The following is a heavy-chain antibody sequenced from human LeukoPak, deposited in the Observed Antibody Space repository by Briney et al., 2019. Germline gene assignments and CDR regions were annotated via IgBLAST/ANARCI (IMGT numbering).Heavy chain of an antibody. V-gene: IGHV3-23*01. Sequence: GGSLRLSCAASGFTFSSYAMSWVRQAPGKGLEWVSAISASGGSTYYADSVKGRFAISRDNSKNTLLLQMNSLRVVDTAIYYCAKRLTVLGPYFDYWGRGTLVTVSS. D-gene: IGHD4-11*01. CDR2: ISASGGST. CDR1: GFTFSSYA. CDR3: AKRLTVLGPYFDY. J-gene: IGHJ4*02.